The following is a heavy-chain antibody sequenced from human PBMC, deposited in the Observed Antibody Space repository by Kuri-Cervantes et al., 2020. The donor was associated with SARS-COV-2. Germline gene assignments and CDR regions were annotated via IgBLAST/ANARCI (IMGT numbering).Heavy chain of an antibody. CDR2: INHSGST. D-gene: IGHD4-23*01. CDR1: GGSFSGYY. CDR3: ARALTPADFDY. J-gene: IGHJ4*02. Sequence: ESLKISCAVYGGSFSGYYWSWSRQPPGKGLEWIGEINHSGSTNYNPSLKSRVTISVDTSKNQFSLKLSSVTAADTAVYYCARALTPADFDYWGQGTLVTVSS. V-gene: IGHV4-34*01.